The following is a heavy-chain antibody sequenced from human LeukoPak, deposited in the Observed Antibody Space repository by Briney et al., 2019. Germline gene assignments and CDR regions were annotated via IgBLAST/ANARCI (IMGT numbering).Heavy chain of an antibody. V-gene: IGHV3-23*01. CDR2: ISGSGSST. CDR3: AKGSLRLGELSSWTLDY. CDR1: GFTFSTYA. D-gene: IGHD3-16*02. J-gene: IGHJ4*02. Sequence: GGSLRLSCAASGFTFSTYAMSWVRQAPGKGLEWVSSISGSGSSTSYADSVKGLFTISRDNSKNTLDLQMNSLRAEDTAIYYCAKGSLRLGELSSWTLDYWGQGTLVTVSS.